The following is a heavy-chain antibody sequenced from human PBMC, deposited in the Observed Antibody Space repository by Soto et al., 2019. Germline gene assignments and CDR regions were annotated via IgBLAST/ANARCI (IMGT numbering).Heavy chain of an antibody. CDR1: GFTFSTYS. CDR2: ITGSGNYI. Sequence: GGSLRLSCAASGFTFSTYSMNWVRQAPGKGLEWASCITGSGNYIYYADSVRGRFTISRDNAKNSLYLQMNSLRAEDTAVYYCARDEEARPYSCAMDVWGQGTTVTVSS. D-gene: IGHD6-6*01. CDR3: ARDEEARPYSCAMDV. V-gene: IGHV3-21*01. J-gene: IGHJ6*02.